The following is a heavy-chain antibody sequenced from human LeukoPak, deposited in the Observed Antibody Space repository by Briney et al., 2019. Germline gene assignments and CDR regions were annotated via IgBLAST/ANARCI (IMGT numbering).Heavy chain of an antibody. CDR3: ARVIVGAFDY. CDR1: GFTVSSNY. V-gene: IGHV3-66*01. J-gene: IGHJ4*02. D-gene: IGHD1-26*01. Sequence: PGGSLRLSCAASGFTVSSNYMSWVRQAPGKGLEWVSVIYSGGSTYYADSVKGRFTISRDSSKNTLYLQMNSLRAEDTAVYYCARVIVGAFDYWGQGTLVTVSS. CDR2: IYSGGST.